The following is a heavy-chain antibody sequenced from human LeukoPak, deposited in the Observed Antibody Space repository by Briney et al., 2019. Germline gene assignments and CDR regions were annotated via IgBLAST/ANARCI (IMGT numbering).Heavy chain of an antibody. V-gene: IGHV1-18*01. Sequence: ASVKVSFKSSGYIFTTYSITGVRQAPGQGLQWMGWISPYNGNTNYAQRLQDRVTLTTATSTSTAYMELRSLISDDTAVYYCARSNADTSMDHIEYWGQGTLVTVSS. CDR3: ARSNADTSMDHIEY. CDR1: GYIFTTYS. CDR2: ISPYNGNT. D-gene: IGHD5-18*01. J-gene: IGHJ4*02.